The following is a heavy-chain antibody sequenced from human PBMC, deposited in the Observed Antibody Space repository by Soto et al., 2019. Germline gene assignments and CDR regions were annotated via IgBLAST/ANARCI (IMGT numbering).Heavy chain of an antibody. Sequence: SAKVSCKDSGGSFNSYAMRWVRQAPGQGLEWMGGIIPIFGTANYAQKFQGRVTITADESTSTAYMELSSLRSEDTAVYYCARAGRDTAMADYWGQGTLVTVSS. J-gene: IGHJ4*02. CDR2: IIPIFGTA. CDR3: ARAGRDTAMADY. D-gene: IGHD5-18*01. V-gene: IGHV1-69*13. CDR1: GGSFNSYA.